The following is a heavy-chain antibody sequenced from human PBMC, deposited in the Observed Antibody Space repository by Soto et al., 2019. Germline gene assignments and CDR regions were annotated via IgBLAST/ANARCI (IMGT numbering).Heavy chain of an antibody. V-gene: IGHV5-51*01. D-gene: IGHD2-15*01. CDR1: GYSFTNYW. CDR2: IYPGDSDT. J-gene: IGHJ3*02. CDR3: ARRFCSGGSCYDDFDI. Sequence: GESLKISCKGSGYSFTNYWIGWVRQMPGKGLEWMGIIYPGDSDTRYSPSFQGQVTISADKSISTAYLQWSSLKASDTAMYYCARRFCSGGSCYDDFDIWGQGTMVTVSS.